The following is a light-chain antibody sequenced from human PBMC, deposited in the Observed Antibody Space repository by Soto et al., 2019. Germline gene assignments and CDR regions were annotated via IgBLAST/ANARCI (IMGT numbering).Light chain of an antibody. CDR1: QSITNY. V-gene: IGKV3-11*01. J-gene: IGKJ5*01. Sequence: EIVLTQSPATLSLTPGERATLSCRASQSITNYVGWYQQKPGQAPRLLIYATSNRATGIPARFSGSGSGTDFTLTISSLEPEDFSVYYCQQRYHWPVTFGQGTRLEIK. CDR3: QQRYHWPVT. CDR2: ATS.